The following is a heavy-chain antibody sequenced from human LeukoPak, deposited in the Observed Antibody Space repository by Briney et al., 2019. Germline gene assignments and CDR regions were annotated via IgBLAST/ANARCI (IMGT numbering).Heavy chain of an antibody. CDR1: GFSLSNYG. CDR3: TRDDRNEYGDTGWLDP. Sequence: PGGSLRLSCAGSGFSLSNYGMHWVRQSPAKGLEWVAVISHDGTFEYYADPVKGRFTIFRDNSKNTVYLQMSSLRAEDTAVCYCTRDDRNEYGDTGWLDPWGQGTLATVS. V-gene: IGHV3-30*03. CDR2: ISHDGTFE. J-gene: IGHJ5*02. D-gene: IGHD4/OR15-4a*01.